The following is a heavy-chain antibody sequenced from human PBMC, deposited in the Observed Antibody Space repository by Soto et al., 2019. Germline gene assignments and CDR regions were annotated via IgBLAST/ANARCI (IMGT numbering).Heavy chain of an antibody. Sequence: SETLSLTCTVSGGSSSSGGYYWSWIRQHPGKGLEWIGYIYYSGSTYYNPSLKSRVTISVDTSKNQFSLKLSSVTAADTAVYYCARTIPDCSGGSCYEYGYYGKSNWFDPWGQGTLVTVSS. CDR1: GGSSSSGGYY. D-gene: IGHD2-15*01. V-gene: IGHV4-31*03. J-gene: IGHJ5*02. CDR3: ARTIPDCSGGSCYEYGYYGKSNWFDP. CDR2: IYYSGST.